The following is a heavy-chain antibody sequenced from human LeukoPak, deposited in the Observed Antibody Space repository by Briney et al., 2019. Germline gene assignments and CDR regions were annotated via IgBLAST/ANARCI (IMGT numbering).Heavy chain of an antibody. CDR3: ARDSAVVGTYGDAQLYYYYYYYMDV. D-gene: IGHD4-17*01. CDR1: GGSISSSSYY. J-gene: IGHJ6*03. CDR2: IYYSGST. Sequence: PSETLSLTCTVSGGSISSSSYYWGWIRQPPGKGLEWIGSIYYSGSTYYNPSLKSRVTTSVDTSKNQFSLKLSSVTAADTAVYYCARDSAVVGTYGDAQLYYYYYYYMDVWGKGTTVTISS. V-gene: IGHV4-39*07.